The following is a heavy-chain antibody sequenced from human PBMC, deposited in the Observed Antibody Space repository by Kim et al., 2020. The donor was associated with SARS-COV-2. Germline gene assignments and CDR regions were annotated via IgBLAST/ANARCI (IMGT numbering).Heavy chain of an antibody. CDR2: IYYSGST. D-gene: IGHD6-19*01. J-gene: IGHJ5*02. CDR1: GGSISSSSYY. V-gene: IGHV4-39*01. Sequence: SETLSLTCTVSGGSISSSSYYWGWIRQPPGKGLEWIGSIYYSGSTYYNPSLKSRVTISVDTSKNQFSLKLSSVTAADTAVYYCASTPLPPGIAVAGGGNWFDPWGQGTLVTVSS. CDR3: ASTPLPPGIAVAGGGNWFDP.